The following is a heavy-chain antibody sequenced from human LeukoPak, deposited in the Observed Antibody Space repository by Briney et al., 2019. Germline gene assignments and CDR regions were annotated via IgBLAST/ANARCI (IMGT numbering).Heavy chain of an antibody. V-gene: IGHV6-1*01. Sequence: SQTLSLTCAISGDSVSSDSAAWNWIRQSPSRGLEWLARTYFRSKWYYDYALAVKGRITINPDTSKNQFSLKLSSVTAADTAVYYCARGLPQRTGYPSRFDPRGQGTLVTVSS. CDR3: ARGLPQRTGYPSRFDP. CDR2: TYFRSKWYY. J-gene: IGHJ5*02. D-gene: IGHD1-14*01. CDR1: GDSVSSDSAA.